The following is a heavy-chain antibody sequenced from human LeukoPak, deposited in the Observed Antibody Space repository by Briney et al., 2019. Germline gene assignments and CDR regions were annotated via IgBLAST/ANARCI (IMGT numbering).Heavy chain of an antibody. J-gene: IGHJ4*02. D-gene: IGHD5-18*01. V-gene: IGHV4-59*01. Sequence: PPETLSLTCTVSGGSMSSYYWSWIRQPPGKGLEWIGYIYYSGSTNYNPSLKSRVTISVDTSKNQCSLKLSSVTAADTAVYYCARGQSGYSYGYYFDDWGQGTLVTVSS. CDR1: GGSMSSYY. CDR2: IYYSGST. CDR3: ARGQSGYSYGYYFDD.